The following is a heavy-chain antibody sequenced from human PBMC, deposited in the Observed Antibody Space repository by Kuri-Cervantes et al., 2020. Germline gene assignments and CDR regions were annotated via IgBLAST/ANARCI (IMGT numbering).Heavy chain of an antibody. J-gene: IGHJ3*02. CDR1: GGSISSYY. Sequence: GSLRLSCTVSGGSISSYYWSWIRQPPGKGLEWIGYIYYSGSTYYNPSLKSRVTISVDTSKNQFSLKLSSVTAADTAVYYCARDFGYGDYGEAFDIWGQGTMVTVSS. CDR3: ARDFGYGDYGEAFDI. D-gene: IGHD4-17*01. V-gene: IGHV4-59*12. CDR2: IYYSGST.